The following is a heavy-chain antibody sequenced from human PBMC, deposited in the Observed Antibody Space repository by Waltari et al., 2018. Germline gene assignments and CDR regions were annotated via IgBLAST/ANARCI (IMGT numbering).Heavy chain of an antibody. V-gene: IGHV4-31*01. CDR3: ARARDGYFDY. Sequence: QVQLQESGPGLVKPSQTLSLTCTVSGGSISSGGYYWSWIRQHPGKGLGWFGYIYYSGSTYYNPSRKSLVTISVDTSKNQFSLKLSSVTAADTAVYYCARARDGYFDYWGQGTLVTVSS. D-gene: IGHD2-8*01. CDR1: GGSISSGGYY. CDR2: IYYSGST. J-gene: IGHJ4*02.